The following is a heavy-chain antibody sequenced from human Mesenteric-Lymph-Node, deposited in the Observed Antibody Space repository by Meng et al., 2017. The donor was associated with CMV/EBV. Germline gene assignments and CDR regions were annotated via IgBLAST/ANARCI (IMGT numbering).Heavy chain of an antibody. CDR1: GFTFSSYG. CDR2: IWYDGSNK. D-gene: IGHD1/OR15-1a*01. CDR3: AKDSVYNTYWYKAVH. J-gene: IGHJ4*02. Sequence: GESLKISCAASGFTFSSYGMHWVRQAPGKGLEWVAVIWYDGSNKYYADSVKGRFTISRDNSKNTLYLQMNSLRDEDTAVYYCAKDSVYNTYWYKAVHWGQGTLVTVSS. V-gene: IGHV3-30*02.